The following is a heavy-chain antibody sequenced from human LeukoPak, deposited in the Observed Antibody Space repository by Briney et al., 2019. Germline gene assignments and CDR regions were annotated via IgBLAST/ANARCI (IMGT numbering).Heavy chain of an antibody. CDR1: GGSISSSNW. J-gene: IGHJ4*02. Sequence: SETLSLTCAVSGGSISSSNWWSWVRQPPGKGLEWIGEIYHSGSTYYNPSLKSRVTISLDTSKKQFSLKLSSVTAADTAVYFCARDSVNCSTTSCSDYLDYWGQGTLVTVSS. CDR2: IYHSGST. D-gene: IGHD2-2*01. V-gene: IGHV4-4*02. CDR3: ARDSVNCSTTSCSDYLDY.